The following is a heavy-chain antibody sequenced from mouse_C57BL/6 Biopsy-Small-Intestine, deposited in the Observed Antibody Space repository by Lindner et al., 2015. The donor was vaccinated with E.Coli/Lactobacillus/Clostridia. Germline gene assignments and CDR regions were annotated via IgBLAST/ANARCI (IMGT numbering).Heavy chain of an antibody. V-gene: IGHV1-14*01. CDR2: ISPHNGDT. CDR1: GYTFTSFA. J-gene: IGHJ4*01. CDR3: ARQFGDPDNNFDY. D-gene: IGHD2-5*01. Sequence: SVKVSCKASGYTFTSFAVNWVRQAPGQGLEWMGCISPHNGDTKYAQKFQGRVILTTDTSTDTPYMDLRSLRSDDTAVYYCARQFGDPDNNFDYWGQGTVVTVSS.